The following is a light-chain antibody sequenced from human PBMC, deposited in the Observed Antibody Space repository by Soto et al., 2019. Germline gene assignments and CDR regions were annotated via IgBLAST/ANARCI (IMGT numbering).Light chain of an antibody. V-gene: IGKV3-15*01. J-gene: IGKJ1*01. Sequence: EILLTQSPGTLSLSPGERATLSCRASQGVSSRYLAWYQQKPGQAPRLLIYGASTRATGIPARFSGSGSGTEFTLTISSLQSEDFAVYYCQQYNNWPPWTFGQGTKVDIK. CDR2: GAS. CDR3: QQYNNWPPWT. CDR1: QGVSSRY.